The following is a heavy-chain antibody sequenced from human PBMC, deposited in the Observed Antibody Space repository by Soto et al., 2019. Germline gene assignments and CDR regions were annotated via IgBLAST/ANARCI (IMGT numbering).Heavy chain of an antibody. J-gene: IGHJ4*02. CDR2: ISHSETT. CDR1: GSYITSGDYH. Sequence: SETLSLTXSVSGSYITSGDYHWTWIRQAPGKGLEWIGYISHSETTYYSPALKNRIIISSDFSMNQFSLRLNSVTAADTAVYFCAGFGVGDRDDKWGQGTLVTVSS. CDR3: AGFGVGDRDDK. D-gene: IGHD2-8*01. V-gene: IGHV4-30-4*01.